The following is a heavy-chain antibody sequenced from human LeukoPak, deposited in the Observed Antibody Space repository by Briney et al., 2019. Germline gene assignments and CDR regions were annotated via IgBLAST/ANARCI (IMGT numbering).Heavy chain of an antibody. CDR3: VREASGGTKGVSGTFDI. Sequence: GGSLRLSCAASGFIFSNYWMSWVRQAPGKGLEWVASIKRDGSEKYYVDSVKGRFTISRDNAKNSLYLQMNSLRAEDTAVYHCVREASGGTKGVSGTFDIWGQGTLVTVSS. V-gene: IGHV3-7*01. J-gene: IGHJ3*02. D-gene: IGHD6-13*01. CDR2: IKRDGSEK. CDR1: GFIFSNYW.